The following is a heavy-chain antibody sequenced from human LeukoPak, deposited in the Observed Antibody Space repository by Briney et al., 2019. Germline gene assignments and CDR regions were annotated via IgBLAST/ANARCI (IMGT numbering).Heavy chain of an antibody. CDR1: GFTFSSYW. D-gene: IGHD2-15*01. CDR2: INSDGSST. J-gene: IGHJ3*02. CDR3: ASLGGVVVVAATNDAFDI. V-gene: IGHV3-74*01. Sequence: GGSLRLSCAASGFTFSSYWMHWVRHAPGKGLVWVSRINSDGSSTSYADSVKGRFTISRDNAKSTLYLQMNSLRAEDTAVYYCASLGGVVVVAATNDAFDIWGQGTMVTVSS.